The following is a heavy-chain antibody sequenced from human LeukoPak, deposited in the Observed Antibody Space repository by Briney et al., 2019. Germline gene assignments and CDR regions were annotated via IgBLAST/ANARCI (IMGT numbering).Heavy chain of an antibody. J-gene: IGHJ6*03. CDR2: INHSGST. CDR1: VGSFSGYY. V-gene: IGHV4-34*01. Sequence: SETLSLTCAVYVGSFSGYYWRWIRQPPGKGLEWIGEINHSGSTNYNSSLKSRVTISVDTSKNQFSLKLSSVTAADTAVYYCARGYYGSGSHCCHMDVWGKGTTITVS. CDR3: ARGYYGSGSHCCHMDV. D-gene: IGHD3-10*01.